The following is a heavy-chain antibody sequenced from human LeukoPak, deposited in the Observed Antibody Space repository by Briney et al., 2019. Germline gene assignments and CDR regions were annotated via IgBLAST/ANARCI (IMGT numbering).Heavy chain of an antibody. CDR2: ISGNSGST. J-gene: IGHJ4*02. V-gene: IGHV3-23*01. CDR1: GFTFSSYA. D-gene: IGHD2-2*01. Sequence: GGSLRLSCAASGFTFSSYAMSWVRQTPGKGLEWVSSISGNSGSTHYADSVKGRFTISRDNSKNTLYLQMNSLRAEDTAVYYCAEGVVVVPAAGHYFDYWGQGTLVTVSS. CDR3: AEGVVVVPAAGHYFDY.